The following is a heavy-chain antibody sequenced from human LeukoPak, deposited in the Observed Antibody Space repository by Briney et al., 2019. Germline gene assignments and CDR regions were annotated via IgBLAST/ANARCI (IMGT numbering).Heavy chain of an antibody. V-gene: IGHV1-18*01. J-gene: IGHJ6*02. CDR1: GDTFTSYG. CDR3: ARGEDSSGTWWYYYYYGMDV. Sequence: ASVNVSCTASGDTFTSYGISWVRQAPGQGLEWTGWISAYNGNTNYAQKLQGRVTMTTDTSTSTAYMELRSLRSDDTAVYYCARGEDSSGTWWYYYYYGMDVWGQGTTVTVSS. D-gene: IGHD6-19*01. CDR2: ISAYNGNT.